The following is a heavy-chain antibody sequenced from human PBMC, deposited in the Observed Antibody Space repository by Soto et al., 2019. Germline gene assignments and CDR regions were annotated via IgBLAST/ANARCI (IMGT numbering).Heavy chain of an antibody. CDR3: ARGGGYAGVDY. CDR2: INHSGST. J-gene: IGHJ4*02. V-gene: IGHV4-34*01. CDR1: GGSFSAYY. Sequence: QVQLQQWGAGLLKPSETLSLTCAVFGGSFSAYYWSWIRQPPGKGLEWIGEINHSGSTNYNPSLKSRVTISVDRSKNQFSLKLSSVTAADTAVYYCARGGGYAGVDYWGQGNLVTVSS. D-gene: IGHD5-12*01.